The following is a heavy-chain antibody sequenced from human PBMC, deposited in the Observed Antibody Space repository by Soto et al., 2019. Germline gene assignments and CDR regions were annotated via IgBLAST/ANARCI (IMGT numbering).Heavy chain of an antibody. Sequence: GESLKISCKGSGYSFTSYWIGWVRQMPGKGLEWMGIIYPGDSDTRYSPSFQGQVTISADKSISTAYLQWSSLKASDTAMYYCARIYDYGGRDYYFDYWGQGTLVTVSS. CDR1: GYSFTSYW. CDR3: ARIYDYGGRDYYFDY. J-gene: IGHJ4*02. D-gene: IGHD4-17*01. CDR2: IYPGDSDT. V-gene: IGHV5-51*01.